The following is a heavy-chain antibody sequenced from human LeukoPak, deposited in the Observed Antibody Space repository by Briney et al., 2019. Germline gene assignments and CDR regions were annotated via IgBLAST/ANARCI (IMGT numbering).Heavy chain of an antibody. V-gene: IGHV4-59*01. Sequence: SETLSLTCTVSGGSISSYYGSWIRQPPGKGLEWIGYIYYSGSTNYNPSLKSRVTISVDTSKSQFSLKLSSVTAADTAVYYCARGGYSYGYTFDYWGQGTLVTVSS. D-gene: IGHD5-18*01. CDR1: GGSISSYY. J-gene: IGHJ4*02. CDR2: IYYSGST. CDR3: ARGGYSYGYTFDY.